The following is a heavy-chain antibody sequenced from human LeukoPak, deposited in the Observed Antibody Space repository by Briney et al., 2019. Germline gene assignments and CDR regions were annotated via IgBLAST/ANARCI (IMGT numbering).Heavy chain of an antibody. CDR2: INHSGST. CDR1: GGSFSGYY. D-gene: IGHD1-26*01. Sequence: SETLSLTCAVYGGSFSGYYWSWIRQPPGKGLEWIGEINHSGSTNYNPSLKSRVTISVDTSKNQFSVEVTSVTAADTAVYYCARQSGTYIDHWGQGILVTVSS. V-gene: IGHV4-34*01. J-gene: IGHJ4*02. CDR3: ARQSGTYIDH.